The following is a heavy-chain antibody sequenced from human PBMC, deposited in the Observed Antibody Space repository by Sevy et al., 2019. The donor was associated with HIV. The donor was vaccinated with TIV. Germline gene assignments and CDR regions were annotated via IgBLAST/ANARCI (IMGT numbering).Heavy chain of an antibody. D-gene: IGHD3-10*01. CDR3: ARAEEVRGVMGPQFDY. CDR1: GGSISSYY. V-gene: IGHV4-59*01. CDR2: IYYSGST. Sequence: SETLSLTCTVSGGSISSYYWSWIQQSPGKGLEWIGYIYYSGSTNYNPSLKSRVTISVDTSKNQFSLKLSSVTAADTAVYYCARAEEVRGVMGPQFDYWGQGTLVTVSS. J-gene: IGHJ4*02.